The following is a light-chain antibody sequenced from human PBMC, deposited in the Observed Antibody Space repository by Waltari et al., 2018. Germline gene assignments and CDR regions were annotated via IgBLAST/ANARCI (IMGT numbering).Light chain of an antibody. V-gene: IGLV1-47*01. CDR1: SSNIGSNY. CDR2: RNN. Sequence: QSVLTQPPSASGTPGQRVTIPCSGSSSNIGSNYLYWYQRLPGTTPKLLSYRNNLRPSRVPDRFSGSKSGTSASLAISGLRSEDEADYYCAAWDDSLSGPVFGGGTKLTVL. CDR3: AAWDDSLSGPV. J-gene: IGLJ2*01.